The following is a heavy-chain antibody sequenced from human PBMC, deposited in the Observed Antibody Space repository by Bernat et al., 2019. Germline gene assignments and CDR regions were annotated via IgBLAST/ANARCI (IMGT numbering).Heavy chain of an antibody. J-gene: IGHJ4*02. CDR2: IKSKTDGGTT. Sequence: EVQLVESGGGLVKPGGSLRLSCAASGFTFSNAWMSWVRQAPGKGLEWVGRIKSKTDGGTTDYAAPVKGRFTISRDDSKNTLYLQMNSLKTEDTAVYYCTTEYGYSYGTFDYWGQGTLVTVSS. D-gene: IGHD5-18*01. CDR1: GFTFSNAW. CDR3: TTEYGYSYGTFDY. V-gene: IGHV3-15*01.